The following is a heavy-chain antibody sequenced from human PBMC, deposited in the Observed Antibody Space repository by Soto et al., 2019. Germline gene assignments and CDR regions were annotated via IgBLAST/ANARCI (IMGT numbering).Heavy chain of an antibody. CDR1: GFTFSSYA. CDR2: ISGSGGST. CDR3: AKDKVSDYYMGSDAFDI. J-gene: IGHJ3*02. V-gene: IGHV3-23*01. D-gene: IGHD3-10*01. Sequence: GGSLRLSCAASGFTFSSYAMSWVRQAPGKGLEWVSAISGSGGSTYYADSVKGRFTNSRDNSKNTLYLQMNSLRAEDTAVYYCAKDKVSDYYMGSDAFDIWGQGTMVTVSS.